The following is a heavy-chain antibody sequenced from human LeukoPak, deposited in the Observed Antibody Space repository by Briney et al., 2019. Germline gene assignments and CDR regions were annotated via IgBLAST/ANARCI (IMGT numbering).Heavy chain of an antibody. CDR3: ARGPQQLTYYYGSGSYLSLDY. CDR2: INYSGST. V-gene: IGHV4-34*01. D-gene: IGHD3-10*01. CDR1: GGSFSGYY. Sequence: SETLSLTCAVYGGSFSGYYWSWIRQPPGKGLEGIGEINYSGSTNYNPSLKSRVTISVDTSKNQFSLKLSSVTAADTAVYYCARGPQQLTYYYGSGSYLSLDYWGQGTLVTVSS. J-gene: IGHJ4*02.